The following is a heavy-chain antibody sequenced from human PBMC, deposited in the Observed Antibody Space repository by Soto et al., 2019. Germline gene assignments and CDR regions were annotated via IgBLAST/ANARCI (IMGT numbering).Heavy chain of an antibody. J-gene: IGHJ4*02. CDR2: IKQDGSEK. V-gene: IGHV3-7*03. CDR3: ARDCRERWLPGYYFDY. Sequence: PGGSLRLSCAASGFTFSSYWMSWVRQAPGKGLEWVANIKQDGSEKYYVDSVKGRFTISRDNAKNSLYLQMNSLRAEDTAVYYCARDCRERWLPGYYFDYWGQGTLVTVSS. D-gene: IGHD5-12*01. CDR1: GFTFSSYW.